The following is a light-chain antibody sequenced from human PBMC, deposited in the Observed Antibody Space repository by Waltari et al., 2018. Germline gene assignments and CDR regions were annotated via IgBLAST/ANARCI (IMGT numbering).Light chain of an antibody. J-gene: IGKJ4*01. V-gene: IGKV1-8*01. CDR3: QQYYSYTLT. Sequence: AIRMTQSPSSFSASTGDRVTITCRASQGISSYLAWYQQKPGKAPKLLSYAASTLHSGVTSRFRGSGSGTDFTLTIRCLQSEDFATYYCQQYYSYTLTFGGGPKVEIK. CDR1: QGISSY. CDR2: AAS.